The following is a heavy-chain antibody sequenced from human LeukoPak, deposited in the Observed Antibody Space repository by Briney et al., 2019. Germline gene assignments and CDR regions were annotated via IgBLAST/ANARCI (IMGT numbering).Heavy chain of an antibody. Sequence: PSETLSLTCTVSGGSISSYYWSWIRQPPGKGLEWIGYIYYSGSTNYNPSLKSRVTISVDTSKNQFSLKLSFVTAADTAVYYCARHGYGSGSSPDYWGQGTLVTVSS. CDR1: GGSISSYY. V-gene: IGHV4-59*08. CDR2: IYYSGST. J-gene: IGHJ4*02. D-gene: IGHD3-10*01. CDR3: ARHGYGSGSSPDY.